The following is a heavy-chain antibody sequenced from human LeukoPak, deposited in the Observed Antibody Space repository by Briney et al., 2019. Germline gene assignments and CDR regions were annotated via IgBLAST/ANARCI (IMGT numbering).Heavy chain of an antibody. V-gene: IGHV4-4*02. Sequence: PSGTLSLTCAVSGGSISSSNWWSWVRQPPGKGLEWIGEIYHSGSTNYNPSLKSRVTISVDKSKNQFSLKLSSVTAADTAVYYCARDPHSSGWYPPTWYMDVWGKGTTVTVSS. J-gene: IGHJ6*03. CDR2: IYHSGST. CDR3: ARDPHSSGWYPPTWYMDV. CDR1: GGSISSSNW. D-gene: IGHD6-19*01.